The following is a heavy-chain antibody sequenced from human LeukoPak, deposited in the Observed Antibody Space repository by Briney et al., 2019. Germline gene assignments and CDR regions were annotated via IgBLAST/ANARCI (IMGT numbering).Heavy chain of an antibody. J-gene: IGHJ4*02. Sequence: ASVKVSCKDSGYTFTDYYMHWVRQAPGQGLEWMGWINSNSAGTNYAQKLQGRVTMTTDTSTSTAYMELRSLRSDDTAVYYCARDRDLAAQNFDYWGQGTLVTVSS. CDR3: ARDRDLAAQNFDY. D-gene: IGHD6-13*01. CDR2: INSNSAGT. V-gene: IGHV1-2*02. CDR1: GYTFTDYY.